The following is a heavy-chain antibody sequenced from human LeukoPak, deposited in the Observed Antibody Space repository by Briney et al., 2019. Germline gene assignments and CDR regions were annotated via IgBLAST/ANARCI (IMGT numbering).Heavy chain of an antibody. CDR1: GFTFSSSS. CDR2: ISSTSSTI. J-gene: IGHJ4*02. D-gene: IGHD2-15*01. Sequence: QPGGPLRLSCAASGFTFSSSSMTWVRQAPGKGLEWLSYISSTSSTIYYADSVKGRFTISRDNAKNSLYLQMNSLRAEDTAVYYCARDLLFDYWGQGTLVTVSS. CDR3: ARDLLFDY. V-gene: IGHV3-48*04.